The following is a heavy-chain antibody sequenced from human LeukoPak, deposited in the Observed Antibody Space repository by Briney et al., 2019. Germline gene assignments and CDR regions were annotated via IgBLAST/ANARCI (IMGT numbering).Heavy chain of an antibody. CDR1: GDSISGSSYY. D-gene: IGHD3-22*01. Sequence: SETLSLTSAVSGDSISGSSYYWGWLRQPPGKGLEWIGSIYYSGSTYYSPSLKSRVTISVDTSKNQFSLKLGSVTAADTAVYYCARGLNWGQGTLVTVSS. CDR3: ARGLN. CDR2: IYYSGST. V-gene: IGHV4-39*01. J-gene: IGHJ4*02.